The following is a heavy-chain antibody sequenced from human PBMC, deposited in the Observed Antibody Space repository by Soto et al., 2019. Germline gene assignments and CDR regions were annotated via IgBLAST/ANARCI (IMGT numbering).Heavy chain of an antibody. CDR2: ISSSGGAT. CDR3: AKDKGSTVSPSDYYYSGTDV. D-gene: IGHD4-17*01. V-gene: IGHV3-23*01. J-gene: IGHJ6*02. Sequence: EVQLLESGGGLVQPGGSLRLSCAASGFTFSSYAMNWVRQAPGKGLEWVSGISSSGGATYYADSVKGRFTISRSNSKNTLYLQMISLRAEDTAVYYCAKDKGSTVSPSDYYYSGTDVWGQGTTFTVSS. CDR1: GFTFSSYA.